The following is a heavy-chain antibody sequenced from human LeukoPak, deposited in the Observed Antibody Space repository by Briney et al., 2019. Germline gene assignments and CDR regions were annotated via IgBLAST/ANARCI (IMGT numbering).Heavy chain of an antibody. CDR1: GGSISTYY. CDR2: IYTTGST. V-gene: IGHV4-4*07. Sequence: SETLSLTRTVSGGSISTYYWSWIRQPAGKGLEWIGRIYTTGSTYYNPSLKSRVPMSVDTPKNQFSLKLSSVTAADTAVYYCARDHYSDSSGYFGYWGQGILVTVSS. J-gene: IGHJ4*02. CDR3: ARDHYSDSSGYFGY. D-gene: IGHD3-22*01.